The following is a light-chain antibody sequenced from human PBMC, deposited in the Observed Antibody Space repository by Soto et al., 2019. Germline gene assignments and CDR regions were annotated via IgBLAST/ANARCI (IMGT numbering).Light chain of an antibody. V-gene: IGKV3-20*01. CDR1: QPVDSNS. CDR2: TAS. CDR3: PQYVASPLT. J-gene: IGKJ4*01. Sequence: EFVLTQSPGALSVSPGETVTLSSRASQPVDSNSLAWYHHKPGLAPRLLIFTASTRATRIPDGFTGSGSGSDFTLTISRLEPEDSGLYYCPQYVASPLTFGGGTRVEMK.